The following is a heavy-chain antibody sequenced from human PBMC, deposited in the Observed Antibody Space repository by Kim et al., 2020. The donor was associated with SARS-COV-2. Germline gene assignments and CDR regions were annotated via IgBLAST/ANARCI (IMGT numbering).Heavy chain of an antibody. V-gene: IGHV3-23*01. J-gene: IGHJ6*02. CDR3: AKVNGVRLLWNYGMDV. CDR1: GFTFSSYA. D-gene: IGHD3-10*01. Sequence: GGSLRLSCAASGFTFSSYAMSWVRQAPGKGLEWVSAISGSGGSTYYADSVKGRFTISRDNSKNTLYLQMNSLRAEDTAVYYCAKVNGVRLLWNYGMDVWGQGTTVTVSS. CDR2: ISGSGGST.